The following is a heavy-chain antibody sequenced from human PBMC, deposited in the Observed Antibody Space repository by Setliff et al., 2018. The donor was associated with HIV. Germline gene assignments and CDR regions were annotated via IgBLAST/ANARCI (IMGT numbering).Heavy chain of an antibody. CDR3: ARVRLYNTALDY. V-gene: IGHV3-66*02. CDR1: GFTLSSTY. D-gene: IGHD3-3*01. CDR2: IYSGGST. J-gene: IGHJ4*02. Sequence: PGGSLRLSCAASGFTLSSTYMAWVRQAPGKGLEWVSTIYSGGSTYHADSVKGRFTLSRDTSKNTLFLQMNSLRPEDTAVYYCARVRLYNTALDYWGQGTLVTVSS.